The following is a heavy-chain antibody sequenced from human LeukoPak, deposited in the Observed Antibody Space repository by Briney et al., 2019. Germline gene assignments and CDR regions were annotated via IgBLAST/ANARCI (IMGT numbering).Heavy chain of an antibody. V-gene: IGHV4-39*01. D-gene: IGHD5-18*01. J-gene: IGHJ4*02. CDR3: AVHGAMVPAD. CDR2: IYYSGST. Sequence: SETLSLTCAVSGGSISSSSYYWGWIRQPPGKGLEWIGSIYYSGSTYYNPSLKGRVTISVDTSKNQFSLKLSSVTAADTAVYYCAVHGAMVPADWGQGTLVTVSS. CDR1: GGSISSSSYY.